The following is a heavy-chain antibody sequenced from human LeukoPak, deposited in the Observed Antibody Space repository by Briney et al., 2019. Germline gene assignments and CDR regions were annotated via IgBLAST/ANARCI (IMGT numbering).Heavy chain of an antibody. J-gene: IGHJ4*02. CDR3: AQEGN. Sequence: GGSLRLSCVASGFSFTANWMSWVRQAPGKGPEWVVSIKEDGSEKYYGDSVSGRFTISRDNAKNSLYLQMNSLRVEDTAVYYCAQEGNWGQGTLVTVSS. CDR1: GFSFTANW. CDR2: IKEDGSEK. V-gene: IGHV3-7*01.